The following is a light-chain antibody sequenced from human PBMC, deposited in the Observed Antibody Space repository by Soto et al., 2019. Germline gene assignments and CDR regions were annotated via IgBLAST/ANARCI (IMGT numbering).Light chain of an antibody. CDR3: QQANSFPWT. J-gene: IGKJ1*01. V-gene: IGKV1-12*01. CDR2: AAS. CDR1: QSISNW. Sequence: DIQMTQSPSSVSASLGDRFTITGLASQSISNWLAWYQQRPGEAPKLLIYAASSLQSGVPSRFSGSGYGTDFTLTISSLQPEDFATYYCQQANSFPWTFGQGTKVDI.